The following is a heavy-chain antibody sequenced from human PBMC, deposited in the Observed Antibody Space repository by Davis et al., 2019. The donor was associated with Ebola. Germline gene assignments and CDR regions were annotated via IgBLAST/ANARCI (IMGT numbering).Heavy chain of an antibody. V-gene: IGHV1-69*06. CDR2: IIPIFGTA. Sequence: SVKVSCKASGGTFSSYAISWVRQAPGQGLEWMGGIIPIFGTANYAQKFQGRVTITADKSTSTAYMELSSLRSEDTAVYYCARGKSGWHPGVDYFDYWGQGTLVTVSS. CDR3: ARGKSGWHPGVDYFDY. J-gene: IGHJ4*02. D-gene: IGHD6-19*01. CDR1: GGTFSSYA.